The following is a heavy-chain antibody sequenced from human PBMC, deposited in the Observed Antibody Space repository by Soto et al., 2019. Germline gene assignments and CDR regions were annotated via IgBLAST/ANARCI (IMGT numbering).Heavy chain of an antibody. V-gene: IGHV1-3*01. Sequence: QVQLVQSGAEVKEPGASVKVSCRASGYTFTNYAIHWVRQAPGQRLEWMGWLNPGNGNTKYPQKFQGRVTITRDTSASTAYMFLSSLRSEDTAVYYCARDQGIPYCGGDCYSDSYFELWGRGTLVTVSS. CDR3: ARDQGIPYCGGDCYSDSYFEL. J-gene: IGHJ2*01. D-gene: IGHD2-21*01. CDR2: LNPGNGNT. CDR1: GYTFTNYA.